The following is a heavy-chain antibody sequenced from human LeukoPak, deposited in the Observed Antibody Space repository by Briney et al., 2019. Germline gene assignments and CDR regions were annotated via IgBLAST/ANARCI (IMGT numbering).Heavy chain of an antibody. V-gene: IGHV1-18*01. Sequence: GASVKVSCKASGYTFTSYGISWVRQAPGQGLEWMGWISAYNGNTNYAQKLQGRVTMTTDTSTSTAYMELRSLRSDDTAVYYCARGEDTYYDFWSGLRGGYYFDYWGQGTLVTVSS. CDR3: ARGEDTYYDFWSGLRGGYYFDY. J-gene: IGHJ4*02. D-gene: IGHD3-3*01. CDR1: GYTFTSYG. CDR2: ISAYNGNT.